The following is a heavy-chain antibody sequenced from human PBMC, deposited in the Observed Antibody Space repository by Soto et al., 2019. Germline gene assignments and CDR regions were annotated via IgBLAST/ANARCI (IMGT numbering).Heavy chain of an antibody. CDR3: ARVSFETSGYADY. Sequence: QVHLVQSGAEVKKPGASVKVSCKASGYIFSTYTMHWVRQAPGQRLEWMGWINAANGNTKYSQNFQGRVTISRDISASTAYLELSSLRSEDTAVYYCARVSFETSGYADYWGQGTLVTVSS. CDR2: INAANGNT. V-gene: IGHV1-3*01. J-gene: IGHJ4*02. D-gene: IGHD3-22*01. CDR1: GYIFSTYT.